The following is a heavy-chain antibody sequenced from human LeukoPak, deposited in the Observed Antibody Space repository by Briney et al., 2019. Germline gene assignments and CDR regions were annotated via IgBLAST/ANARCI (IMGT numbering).Heavy chain of an antibody. Sequence: PGGSLRLSCAASGFTFSSYWMSWVRQAPGKGLEWVANIKQDGSEKYYADSVKGRFTISRDDSKNTLYLQMNSLRAEDTAVYYCAKAASKRTDYGDYAFYYYMDVWGKGTTVTISS. V-gene: IGHV3-7*01. CDR1: GFTFSSYW. CDR2: IKQDGSEK. J-gene: IGHJ6*03. CDR3: AKAASKRTDYGDYAFYYYMDV. D-gene: IGHD4-17*01.